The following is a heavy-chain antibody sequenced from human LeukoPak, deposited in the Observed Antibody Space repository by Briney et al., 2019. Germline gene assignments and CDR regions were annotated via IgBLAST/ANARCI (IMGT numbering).Heavy chain of an antibody. CDR3: ARSFLSIAAAATDY. Sequence: PGGSLRLSCAASGFTFSSYSMNWVRQAPGKGLEWVSSISSSSYIYYADSVKGRFTISRDNAKNSLYLQMNSLRAGDTAVYYCARSFLSIAAAATDYWGQGTLVTVSS. CDR1: GFTFSSYS. V-gene: IGHV3-21*04. D-gene: IGHD6-13*01. J-gene: IGHJ4*02. CDR2: ISSSSYI.